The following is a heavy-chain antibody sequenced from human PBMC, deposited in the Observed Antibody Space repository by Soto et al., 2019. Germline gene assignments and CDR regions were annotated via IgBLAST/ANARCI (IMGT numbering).Heavy chain of an antibody. CDR2: ISGSGGST. CDR1: GFTFSSYA. Sequence: EVQLLESGGGLVQPGGSLRLSCAASGFTFSSYAMSWVRQAPGKGLEWVSAISGSGGSTYYADSVKGRFTISRDNSKNTLYLQMNSLRAEDTAVYYCAKDHNLAAARRVATYFDYWGQGTLVTVSS. J-gene: IGHJ4*02. V-gene: IGHV3-23*01. CDR3: AKDHNLAAARRVATYFDY. D-gene: IGHD6-13*01.